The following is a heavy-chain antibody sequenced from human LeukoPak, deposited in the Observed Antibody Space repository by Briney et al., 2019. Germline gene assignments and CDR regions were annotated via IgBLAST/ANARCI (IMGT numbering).Heavy chain of an antibody. D-gene: IGHD1-26*01. J-gene: IGHJ4*02. CDR1: GFTFSSYW. CDR2: VNQDGSEK. CDR3: AREVGPLYFDY. Sequence: PGGSLRLSCAASGFTFSSYWMTWVRQAPGKGLEWVANVNQDGSEKYYVDSVKGRFTISRDNAKNSLYLQMSSLRAEDTAVYYCAREVGPLYFDYWGQGTLVTVSS. V-gene: IGHV3-7*05.